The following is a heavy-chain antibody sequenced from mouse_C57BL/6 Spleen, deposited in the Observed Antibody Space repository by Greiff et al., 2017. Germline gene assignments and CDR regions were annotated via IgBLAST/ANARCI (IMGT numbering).Heavy chain of an antibody. D-gene: IGHD2-2*01. Sequence: VQLKESGGGLVQPKGSLKLSCAVSGFSFNTYAMNWVRQAPGKGLEWVARIRSKSNNYATYYADSVKDRFTISRDDSESMLYLQMNNLKTEDTAMYYCVRRAPYGYDDEGYAMDYWGQGTSVTVSS. CDR1: GFSFNTYA. CDR3: VRRAPYGYDDEGYAMDY. J-gene: IGHJ4*01. V-gene: IGHV10-1*01. CDR2: IRSKSNNYAT.